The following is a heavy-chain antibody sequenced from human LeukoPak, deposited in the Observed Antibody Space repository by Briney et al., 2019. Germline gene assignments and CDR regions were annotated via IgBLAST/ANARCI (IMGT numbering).Heavy chain of an antibody. CDR3: ARDGLWIQNAFDI. CDR1: GGSISSYY. V-gene: IGHV4-59*12. Sequence: SETLSLTCTVSGGSISSYYWSWIRQPPGKGLEWIGSMHYSGSTYYNPSLKSRVTISVDTSKNEFSLKLSSVTAADTAVYYCARDGLWIQNAFDIWGQGTMVTVSA. D-gene: IGHD5-18*01. CDR2: MHYSGST. J-gene: IGHJ3*02.